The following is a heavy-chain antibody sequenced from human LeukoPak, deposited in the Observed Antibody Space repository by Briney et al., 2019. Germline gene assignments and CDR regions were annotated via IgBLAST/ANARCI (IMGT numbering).Heavy chain of an antibody. CDR1: VGSISSGCYY. D-gene: IGHD3-10*01. Sequence: SQTLSLTCTVSVGSISSGCYYWSWIRQHPGKGLEWIGYIYYSGSTYYNPSLKSRVTISVDTSKNQFSLKLSSVTAADTAVYYCARDLGGTADYWGQGTLVTVSS. CDR3: ARDLGGTADY. J-gene: IGHJ4*02. CDR2: IYYSGST. V-gene: IGHV4-31*03.